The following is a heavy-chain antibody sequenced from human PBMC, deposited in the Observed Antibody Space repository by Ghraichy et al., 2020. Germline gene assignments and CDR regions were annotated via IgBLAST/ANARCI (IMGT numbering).Heavy chain of an antibody. Sequence: ASVKVSCKASGYTFTSYDINWVRQATGQGLEWMGWMNPNSGNTGYAQKFQGRVTMTRNTSISTAYMELSSLRSEDTAGYYCARGSVPAADYYYYGMDVWGQGTTVTVSS. D-gene: IGHD2-2*01. CDR2: MNPNSGNT. CDR1: GYTFTSYD. CDR3: ARGSVPAADYYYYGMDV. V-gene: IGHV1-8*01. J-gene: IGHJ6*02.